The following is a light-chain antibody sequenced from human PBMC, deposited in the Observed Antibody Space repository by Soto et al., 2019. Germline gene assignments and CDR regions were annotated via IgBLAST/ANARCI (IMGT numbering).Light chain of an antibody. J-gene: IGKJ1*01. CDR2: DAS. CDR1: RSISDW. V-gene: IGKV1-5*01. CDR3: LRYSSHSWT. Sequence: DIQMTQSPSTLSPSVGDRVTITCRASRSISDWLAWYQQKPGKAPKLLIFDASSLTSGVPSRFSGTGSGKEFTLTISGLQPEDVATYYCLRYSSHSWTFGQGTKVE.